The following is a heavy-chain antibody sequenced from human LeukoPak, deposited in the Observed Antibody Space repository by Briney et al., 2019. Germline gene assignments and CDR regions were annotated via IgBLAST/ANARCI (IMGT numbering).Heavy chain of an antibody. CDR1: GFTFSSYA. V-gene: IGHV3-23*01. D-gene: IGHD3-3*01. CDR3: AKVDFWSGYRDY. CDR2: ISGSGGST. Sequence: GGSLRLSCAASGFTFSSYAMSWFRQAPGKGLEWVSAISGSGGSTYYADSVKGRFTISRDNSKNTLYLQMNSLRAEDTAVYYCAKVDFWSGYRDYWGQGTLVTVSS. J-gene: IGHJ4*02.